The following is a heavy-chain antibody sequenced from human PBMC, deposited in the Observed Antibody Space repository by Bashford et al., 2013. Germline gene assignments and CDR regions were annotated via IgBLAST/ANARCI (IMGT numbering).Heavy chain of an antibody. CDR3: AEDY. V-gene: IGHV3-23*01. CDR2: FSGSGGST. Sequence: VRQGSREGAGVGLRLFSGSGGSTYYADSVKGRFTISRDNSKNTLYLQMNSLRAEDTAVYYCAEDYWGQGALVTVSS. J-gene: IGHJ4*02.